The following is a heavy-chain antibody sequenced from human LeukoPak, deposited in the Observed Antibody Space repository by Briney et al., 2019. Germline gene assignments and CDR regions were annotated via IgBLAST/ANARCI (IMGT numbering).Heavy chain of an antibody. J-gene: IGHJ4*02. CDR2: IRYDGSSK. CDR3: AGIAVVAIH. CDR1: GFTFSSYG. D-gene: IGHD6-19*01. Sequence: GGSLRLSCAASGFTFSSYGMHWVRQAPGKGLEWVAFIRYDGSSKYYADSVKGRFTISRDNFENALYLQMNSLRPEDTAVYYCAGIAVVAIHWGQGTLVTVSS. V-gene: IGHV3-30*02.